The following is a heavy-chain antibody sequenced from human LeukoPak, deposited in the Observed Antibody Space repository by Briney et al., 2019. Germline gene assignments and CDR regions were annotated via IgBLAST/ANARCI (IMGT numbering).Heavy chain of an antibody. CDR3: AREGDWWKPFDF. CDR1: GFTFSSYA. D-gene: IGHD2-8*02. CDR2: ISSSGSTR. V-gene: IGHV3-48*03. Sequence: PGGSLRLSCAASGFTFSSYAMSWVRQAPGKGLEWVSYISSSGSTRYYADSVKGRFTISRDSAKNSLYLQMNSLRAEDTAVYYCAREGDWWKPFDFWGQGTLVTVSS. J-gene: IGHJ4*02.